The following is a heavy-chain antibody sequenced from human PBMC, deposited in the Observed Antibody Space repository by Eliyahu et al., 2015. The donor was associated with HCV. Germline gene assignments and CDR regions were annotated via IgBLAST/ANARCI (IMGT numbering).Heavy chain of an antibody. D-gene: IGHD3-10*01. J-gene: IGHJ4*02. CDR1: GGSIXSSSYY. V-gene: IGHV4-39*01. CDR2: IYYSGGS. Sequence: QLQLQESGPGLVKPSETLSLTCTVSGGSIXSSSYYWGWIRQPPGKGLEWIGSIYYSGGSSYNPSLKSRVTISVDTSKNQFSLKLSSVTAADTAVYYCARLGGSGSYYKRLWYFDYWGQGTLVTVSS. CDR3: ARLGGSGSYYKRLWYFDY.